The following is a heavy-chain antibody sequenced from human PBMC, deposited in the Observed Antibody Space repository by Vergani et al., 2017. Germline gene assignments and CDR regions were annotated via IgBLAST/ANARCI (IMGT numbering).Heavy chain of an antibody. CDR2: INPNSGGT. CDR3: ARVRYYDSSGYYGKHFDY. CDR1: GYTFTGYY. D-gene: IGHD3-22*01. V-gene: IGHV1-2*02. J-gene: IGHJ4*02. Sequence: QVQLVQSGAEVKKPGASVKVSCKASGYTFTGYYMHWVRQAPGQGLERMGWINPNSGGTNYAQKFQGRVTMTRDTSISTAYMELSRLRSDDTAVYYCARVRYYDSSGYYGKHFDYWGQGTLVTVSS.